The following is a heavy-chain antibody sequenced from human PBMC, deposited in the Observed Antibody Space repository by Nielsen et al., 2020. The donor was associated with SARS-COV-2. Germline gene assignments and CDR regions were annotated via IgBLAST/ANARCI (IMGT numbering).Heavy chain of an antibody. Sequence: WLRQPPGKALEWLAHIFSNDEKSYSTSLKSRLTTSKDTSKSQVVLTMTNMDPVDTATYYCARIQGFWSGYYGYYYYGMDVWGQGTTVTVSS. J-gene: IGHJ6*02. V-gene: IGHV2-26*01. CDR3: ARIQGFWSGYYGYYYYGMDV. D-gene: IGHD3-3*01. CDR2: IFSNDEK.